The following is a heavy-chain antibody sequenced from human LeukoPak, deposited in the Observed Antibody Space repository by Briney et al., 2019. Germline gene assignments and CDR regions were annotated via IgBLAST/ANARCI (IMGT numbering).Heavy chain of an antibody. Sequence: ASVKVSCKASGYTFINYDINWVRQATGQGLEWLGWMNPNSGNTGYAQKFQGRVTMTRNTSISTAYMELSSLRSEDTAVYYCASGYYDSSGPYYYYGMDVWGQGTTVTVSS. CDR3: ASGYYDSSGPYYYYGMDV. CDR2: MNPNSGNT. J-gene: IGHJ6*02. CDR1: GYTFINYD. D-gene: IGHD3-22*01. V-gene: IGHV1-8*01.